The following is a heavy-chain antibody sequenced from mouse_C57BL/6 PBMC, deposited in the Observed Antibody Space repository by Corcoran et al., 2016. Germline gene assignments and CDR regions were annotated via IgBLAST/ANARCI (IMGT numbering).Heavy chain of an antibody. Sequence: QIQLVQYGPELKKPGETVKISCKASGYTFTTYGMSWVKQAPGKGLKWMGWINTYSGVPTYADDFKGRFAFSLKTSASTAYLQIHNLKNEDTATYFCARGRGWYGDVWGTGTTVTVSS. J-gene: IGHJ1*03. CDR1: GYTFTTYG. CDR2: INTYSGVP. CDR3: ARGRGWYGDV. V-gene: IGHV9-3*01. D-gene: IGHD3-1*01.